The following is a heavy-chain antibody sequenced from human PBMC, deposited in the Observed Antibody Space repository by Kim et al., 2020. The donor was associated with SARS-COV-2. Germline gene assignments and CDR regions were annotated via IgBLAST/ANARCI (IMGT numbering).Heavy chain of an antibody. Sequence: GGSLRLSCAASEFTFSSYSMNWVRQAPGKGLEWVSSIDRTSRYIYYADSVKGRFTISRDNTKNSLYLQMNSLRAEDTAFYYCASETRDWSQGTLVTVSS. CDR2: IDRTSRYI. V-gene: IGHV3-21*01. J-gene: IGHJ4*02. CDR1: EFTFSSYS. CDR3: ASETRD.